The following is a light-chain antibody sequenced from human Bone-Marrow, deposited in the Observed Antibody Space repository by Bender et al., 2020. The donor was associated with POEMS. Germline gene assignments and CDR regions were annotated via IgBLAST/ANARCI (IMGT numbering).Light chain of an antibody. V-gene: IGLV1-44*01. J-gene: IGLJ3*02. CDR1: SSNIGAHA. CDR2: SSH. CDR3: AVWDDSRNGWV. Sequence: QSALTQPPSASGTPGQRVTIPCSGGSSNIGAHAVNWYQHLPGTAPKLLIYSSHRRPSEVPDRFSGSRSGTAASLAISGLQSEDEADYYCAVWDDSRNGWVFGGGTKLTVL.